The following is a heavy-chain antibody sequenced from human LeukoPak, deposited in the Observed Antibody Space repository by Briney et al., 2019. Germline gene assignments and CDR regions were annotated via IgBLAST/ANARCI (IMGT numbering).Heavy chain of an antibody. CDR3: ARGASRADY. Sequence: GGPLRLSCAASGFTFRSYNMNWVRQAPGKRPEWVSSISSSSSYIYYADSVKGRFTISRDNAKNSLYLQMNSLRAEDTALYYCARGASRADYWGQGTLVTVSS. J-gene: IGHJ4*02. CDR2: ISSSSSYI. CDR1: GFTFRSYN. V-gene: IGHV3-21*01.